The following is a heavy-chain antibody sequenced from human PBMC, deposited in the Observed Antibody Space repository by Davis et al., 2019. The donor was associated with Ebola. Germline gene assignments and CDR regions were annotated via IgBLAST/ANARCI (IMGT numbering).Heavy chain of an antibody. CDR2: INTNIGSP. CDR3: ARVIHASGTAFDF. V-gene: IGHV7-4-1*04. D-gene: IGHD2-15*01. J-gene: IGHJ4*02. CDR1: GYYFNRHA. Sequence: ASVKVSCKASGYYFNRHAMGWVRQAPGQGLEWMGWINTNIGSPTYAQGFTGRFVFSLDSSVSMAYLQINNLEADDSAVYYCARVIHASGTAFDFWGQGTLVTVSS.